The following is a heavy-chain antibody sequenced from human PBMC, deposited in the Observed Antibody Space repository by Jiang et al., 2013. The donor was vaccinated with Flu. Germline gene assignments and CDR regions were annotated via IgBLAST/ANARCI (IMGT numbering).Heavy chain of an antibody. D-gene: IGHD1-26*01. CDR2: IYYSGST. V-gene: IGHV4-39*01. CDR3: ARLMESGNLDY. CDR1: GGSISSSSYY. Sequence: GLVKPSETLSLTCTVSGGSISSSSYYWGWIRQPPGKGLEWIGSIYYSGSTYYNPSLKSRVTISVDTSKNQFSLKLSSVTAADTAVYYCARLMESGNLDYWGQGTLVTVSS. J-gene: IGHJ4*02.